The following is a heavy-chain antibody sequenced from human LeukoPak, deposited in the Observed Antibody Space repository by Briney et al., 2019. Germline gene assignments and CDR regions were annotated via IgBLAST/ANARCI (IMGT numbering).Heavy chain of an antibody. CDR2: INHSGST. CDR3: ARERPYGDYFYY. Sequence: SETLSLTCAVYGGSFSGYYWTWIRQPPGKGLEWIGEINHSGSTNYNPSLKSRVTISVDTSKNQFSLKLSSVTVADTAVYYCARERPYGDYFYYWGQGTLVTVSS. J-gene: IGHJ4*02. CDR1: GGSFSGYY. V-gene: IGHV4-34*01. D-gene: IGHD4-17*01.